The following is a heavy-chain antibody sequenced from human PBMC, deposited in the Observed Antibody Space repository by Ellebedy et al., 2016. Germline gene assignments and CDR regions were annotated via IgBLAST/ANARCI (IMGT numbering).Heavy chain of an antibody. Sequence: SLKISXAASGFTFDDYAMHWVRQAPGKGLEWVSSINWNSNDIGYAASVRDRFTISRDNAKNSLYLQMNSLRAEDTALYFCVKGTYVVAAHFDSWGQGTLVTVSA. J-gene: IGHJ4*02. D-gene: IGHD2-15*01. CDR3: VKGTYVVAAHFDS. CDR2: INWNSNDI. V-gene: IGHV3-9*01. CDR1: GFTFDDYA.